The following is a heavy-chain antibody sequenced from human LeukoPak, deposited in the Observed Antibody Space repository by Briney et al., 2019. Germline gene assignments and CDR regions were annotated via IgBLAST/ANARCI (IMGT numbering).Heavy chain of an antibody. V-gene: IGHV4-39*01. CDR2: IYYSGST. CDR1: GGSISSSSYY. Sequence: SETLSLTCTVSGGSISSSSYYWGWIRQPPGKGLEWIGSIYYSGSTYYNPSLKSRVTISVDTSKNQFSLKLSSVTAADTAVYYCARLNMIVVVPKGVDAFDIWGQGTMVTVSS. D-gene: IGHD3-22*01. CDR3: ARLNMIVVVPKGVDAFDI. J-gene: IGHJ3*02.